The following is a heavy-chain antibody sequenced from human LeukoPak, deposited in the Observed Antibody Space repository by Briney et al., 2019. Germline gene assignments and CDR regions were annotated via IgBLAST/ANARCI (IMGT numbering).Heavy chain of an antibody. J-gene: IGHJ4*02. V-gene: IGHV4-39*07. CDR3: ARGGHSGSSKLFDY. CDR1: GGSIISTTYY. Sequence: KPSETLSLTCTVSGGSIISTTYYWGWIRQPPGKGLEWIGSIYYSGSTYYNPSLKSRVTISVDTSKNQFSLRLTSVTAADTAVYYCARGGHSGSSKLFDYWGQGTLVTVSS. D-gene: IGHD1-26*01. CDR2: IYYSGST.